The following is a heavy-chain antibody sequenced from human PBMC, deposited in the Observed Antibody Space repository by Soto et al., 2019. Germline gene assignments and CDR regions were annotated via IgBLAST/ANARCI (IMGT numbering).Heavy chain of an antibody. CDR1: GFTFYDYA. D-gene: IGHD5-18*01. CDR3: AKDIRNQIQLDH. V-gene: IGHV3-9*01. Sequence: LGGSLRLSCAASGFTFYDYAMYWVRQTPGKGLEWVSGISGNSGNIGYADSVKGRFTISRDNAKNSLYLQMDSLRAEDSGLYYCAKDIRNQIQLDHWGHGTLVTVSS. CDR2: ISGNSGNI. J-gene: IGHJ4*01.